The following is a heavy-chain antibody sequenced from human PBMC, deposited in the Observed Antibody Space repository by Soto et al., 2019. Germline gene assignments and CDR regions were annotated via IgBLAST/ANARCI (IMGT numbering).Heavy chain of an antibody. J-gene: IGHJ6*02. CDR2: IYHSGST. D-gene: IGHD2-15*01. V-gene: IGHV4-30-2*01. CDR1: GGSISSGGYS. CDR3: ARLVVVAATPNYCYGMDV. Sequence: QLQLQESGSGLVKPSQTLSLTCAVSGGSISSGGYSWSWIRQLPGKGLEWIGCIYHSGSTYYNPSLKSRVTISVDRSKNQFSLKLGSVTAADTAVYYCARLVVVAATPNYCYGMDVWGQGTTGTGSS.